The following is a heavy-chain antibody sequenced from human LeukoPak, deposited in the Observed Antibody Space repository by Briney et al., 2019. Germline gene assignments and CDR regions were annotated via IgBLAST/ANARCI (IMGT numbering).Heavy chain of an antibody. CDR2: IKQDGSEK. Sequence: GGSLRLSCAASGFTFSSYWMSWFRQAPGKGLEWVANIKQDGSEKYYVDSVKGRFTISRDNAKNSLYLQMNSLRAEDTAVYYCARGTRYYYYYYGMDVWGQGTTVTVSS. V-gene: IGHV3-7*01. CDR3: ARGTRYYYYYYGMDV. J-gene: IGHJ6*02. D-gene: IGHD1-14*01. CDR1: GFTFSSYW.